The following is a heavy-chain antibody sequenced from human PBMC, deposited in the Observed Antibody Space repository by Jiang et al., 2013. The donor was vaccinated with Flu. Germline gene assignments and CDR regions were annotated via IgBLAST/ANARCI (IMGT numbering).Heavy chain of an antibody. J-gene: IGHJ4*02. CDR3: ARGVFRGYTTTWYFDY. V-gene: IGHV6-1*01. CDR2: TYYKSKWYN. CDR1: GGSVSSNSAA. D-gene: IGHD6-13*01. Sequence: QTLSLTCAISGGSVSSNSAAWNWIRQSPSRGLEWLGKTYYKSKWYNDYALSVKGRITINPDTSKNQFSLQLNSVTPEDTAVYYCARGVFRGYTTTWYFDYVGPGDPGHRLL.